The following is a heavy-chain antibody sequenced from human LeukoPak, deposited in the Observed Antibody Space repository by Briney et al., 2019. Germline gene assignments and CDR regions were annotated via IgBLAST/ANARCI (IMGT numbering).Heavy chain of an antibody. CDR3: AKGRSVADYNWFDP. CDR2: ISGSGGST. Sequence: GGSLRLSCAASGFTFSSYAMSWVRQAPGKGLEWVSAISGSGGSTYYADFVKGRFTISRDNSKNTLYLQMNSLRAEDTAVYYCAKGRSVADYNWFDPWGQGTLVTVSS. CDR1: GFTFSSYA. J-gene: IGHJ5*02. V-gene: IGHV3-23*01. D-gene: IGHD6-19*01.